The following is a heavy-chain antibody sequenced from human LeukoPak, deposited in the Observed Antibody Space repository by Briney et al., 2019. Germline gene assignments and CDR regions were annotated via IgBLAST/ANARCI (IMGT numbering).Heavy chain of an antibody. V-gene: IGHV4-38-2*02. CDR2: MFHSGST. CDR1: GYSISSGHY. J-gene: IGHJ4*02. Sequence: SETLSLTCTVSGYSISSGHYWAWIRQSPEKGLKWIASMFHSGSTYYNPSLKSRVTTSADTSKNEFSLKLSSVTAADTAVYYCARAGTNLGDYDYWGQGTLVTVSS. CDR3: ARAGTNLGDYDY. D-gene: IGHD4-17*01.